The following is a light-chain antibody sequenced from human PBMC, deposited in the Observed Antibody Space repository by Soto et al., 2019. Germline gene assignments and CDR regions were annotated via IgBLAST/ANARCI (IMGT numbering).Light chain of an antibody. CDR1: QSVSNNY. J-gene: IGKJ1*01. V-gene: IGKV3-20*01. Sequence: EIVLTQSPGTLSLSPGEKATLSCRASQSVSNNYLAWYQQKPGQAPRLLIYGASSRATGIPDRFSGSGSGTDFTLTISRLEPEDSALYYCQQYLSSPTWTFGQGNKVEI. CDR2: GAS. CDR3: QQYLSSPTWT.